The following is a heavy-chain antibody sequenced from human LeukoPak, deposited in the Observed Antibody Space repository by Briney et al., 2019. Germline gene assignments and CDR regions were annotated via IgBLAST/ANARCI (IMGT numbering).Heavy chain of an antibody. CDR2: INQDGSER. D-gene: IGHD3-10*01. Sequence: PGGSLRLSCVASGFTFVSHWMTWVRQAPGKGLEWVANINQDGSERYYVDSVKGRFTISRDNAKNSLYLQMNSLRAEDTALYYCAKDIALRHYYGSGTLNYYFDYWGQGTLVTVSS. CDR1: GFTFVSHW. J-gene: IGHJ4*02. CDR3: AKDIALRHYYGSGTLNYYFDY. V-gene: IGHV3-7*03.